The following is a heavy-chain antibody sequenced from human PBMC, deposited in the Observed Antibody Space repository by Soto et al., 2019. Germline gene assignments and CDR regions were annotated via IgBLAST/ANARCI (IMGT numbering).Heavy chain of an antibody. V-gene: IGHV4-34*12. CDR3: ARQRPTDGRWEFANYYGMDV. Sequence: PSETLSLTCAVYGGSVSAYYWSWVRQPPGKGLEWIGEIIHSESTKYNPSLKSRVTISVDTSKNQFSLKLSSVTAADTAVYYCARQRPTDGRWEFANYYGMDVWGQGTPVTVSS. J-gene: IGHJ6*02. CDR1: GGSVSAYY. D-gene: IGHD1-26*01. CDR2: IIHSEST.